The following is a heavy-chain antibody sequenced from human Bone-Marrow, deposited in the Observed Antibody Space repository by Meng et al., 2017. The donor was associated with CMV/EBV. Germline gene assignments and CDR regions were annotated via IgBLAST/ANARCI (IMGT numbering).Heavy chain of an antibody. Sequence: GESLKISCAASGFTFSSYAMHWVRQAPGKGLEWVAVISYDGSNKYYADSVKGRFTISRDNSKNTLYLQMNSLRAEDTAVYYCARDIVIGGAYYYYYGMDVWEQGTTVTVSS. J-gene: IGHJ6*01. V-gene: IGHV3-30*04. CDR2: ISYDGSNK. D-gene: IGHD2-15*01. CDR3: ARDIVIGGAYYYYYGMDV. CDR1: GFTFSSYA.